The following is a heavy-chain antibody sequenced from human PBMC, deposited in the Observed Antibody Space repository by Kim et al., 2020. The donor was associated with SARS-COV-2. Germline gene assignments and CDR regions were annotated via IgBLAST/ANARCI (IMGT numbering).Heavy chain of an antibody. V-gene: IGHV4-4*02. CDR2: IYHSGST. CDR1: GGSISSSNW. J-gene: IGHJ6*02. Sequence: SETLSLTCAVSGGSISSSNWWSWVRQPPGKGLEWIGEIYHSGSTNYNPSLKSRVTISVDKSKNQFSLKLSSVTAADTAVYYCARGGGRIQLWSSGMDVWGQGTTVTVS. CDR3: ARGGGRIQLWSSGMDV. D-gene: IGHD5-18*01.